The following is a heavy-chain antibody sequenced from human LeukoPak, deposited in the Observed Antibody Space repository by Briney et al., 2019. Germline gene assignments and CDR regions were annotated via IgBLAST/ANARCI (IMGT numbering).Heavy chain of an antibody. V-gene: IGHV4-4*07. CDR2: IYSSGSN. D-gene: IGHD5-12*01. Sequence: SETLSLTCTVSGGSVSGYFWSWIRQPAGKGLEWIGRIYSSGSNNYNPSLKSRVTMSLDTSKNHLSLNLSSVTAADTAVYYCAREPTSGREPTSGRPLDYWGQGTLVTVSS. J-gene: IGHJ4*02. CDR3: AREPTSGREPTSGRPLDY. CDR1: GGSVSGYF.